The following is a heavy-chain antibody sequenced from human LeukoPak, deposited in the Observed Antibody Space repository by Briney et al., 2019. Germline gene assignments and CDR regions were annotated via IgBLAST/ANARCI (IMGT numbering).Heavy chain of an antibody. J-gene: IGHJ4*02. D-gene: IGHD6-19*01. Sequence: GGSLRLFCAASGFTFSSYAMSWVRQAPGKGLEWVSPISGSGSSTYYADSVKGRFTISRDNSKNTLYLQMNSLRAEDTAVYYCAKGVAVASPYYFDYWGQGTLVTVSS. CDR1: GFTFSSYA. CDR2: ISGSGSST. V-gene: IGHV3-23*01. CDR3: AKGVAVASPYYFDY.